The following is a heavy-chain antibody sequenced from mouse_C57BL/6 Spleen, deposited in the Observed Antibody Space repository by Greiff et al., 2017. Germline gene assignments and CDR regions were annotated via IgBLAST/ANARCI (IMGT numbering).Heavy chain of an antibody. J-gene: IGHJ2*01. D-gene: IGHD1-1*01. CDR2: IRSKSNNYAT. CDR3: VRDGKDYFDY. Sequence: EVQLQESGGGLVQPKGSLKLSCAASGFSFNTYAMNWVRQAPGKGLEWVARIRSKSNNYATYYADSVKDRFTISRDDSESMLYLQMNNLKTEDTAMYYCVRDGKDYFDYWGQGTTLTVSS. CDR1: GFSFNTYA. V-gene: IGHV10-1*01.